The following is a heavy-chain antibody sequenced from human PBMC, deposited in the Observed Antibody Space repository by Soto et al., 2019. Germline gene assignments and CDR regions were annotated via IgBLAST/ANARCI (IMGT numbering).Heavy chain of an antibody. CDR1: VFTFSSYS. D-gene: IGHD4-17*01. V-gene: IGHV3-48*02. J-gene: IGHJ4*02. Sequence: GGSLRLSCAASVFTFSSYSMNWVRQAPGKGLEWASYISSSSSTIYYADSVKGRFTISRDNAKNSLYLQMNSLRDEDTAVYYCARVPYGDYYFDYWGQGTLVTVSS. CDR3: ARVPYGDYYFDY. CDR2: ISSSSSTI.